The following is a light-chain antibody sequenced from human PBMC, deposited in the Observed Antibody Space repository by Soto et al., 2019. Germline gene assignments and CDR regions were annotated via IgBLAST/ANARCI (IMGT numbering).Light chain of an antibody. Sequence: QSVLTQPPSVSGAPGQRVTISCTGNSSNIGAGYDVNWYQQFLGTAPKLLIYGNSDRPSGVPDRFSGSKSGTSASLAITGLQSEDEADYYCQSYACSLSVGVFGGGTKLTVL. CDR2: GNS. CDR1: SSNIGAGYD. CDR3: QSYACSLSVGV. V-gene: IGLV1-40*01. J-gene: IGLJ2*01.